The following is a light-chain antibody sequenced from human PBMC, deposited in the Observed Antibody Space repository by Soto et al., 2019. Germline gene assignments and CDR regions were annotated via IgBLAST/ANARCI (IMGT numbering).Light chain of an antibody. CDR3: QQYENLPT. CDR2: DAS. CDR1: QNINNY. J-gene: IGKJ5*01. V-gene: IGKV1-33*01. Sequence: DIQMTQSPSSLSASVGDRVTITCQASQNINNYLNWYQQKPGRAPKLLIYDASNLEAGVPSRFRGSGSGTDFTFTISRXXXXXXXTYYCQQYENLPTFGQGTRLEMK.